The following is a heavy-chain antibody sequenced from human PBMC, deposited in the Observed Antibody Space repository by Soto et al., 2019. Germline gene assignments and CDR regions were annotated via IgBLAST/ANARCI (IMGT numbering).Heavy chain of an antibody. J-gene: IGHJ4*02. V-gene: IGHV3-23*01. Sequence: PXRSLRLSCAASVFTFSTYDMSCVRHSPGKGLEWVSIISGSGTNSDYTDSVKGRFTISRDNSKNTLYLQMNSLRAEDTAFYYCAKGTGILGLTNFDYWGQGTLGTVSS. D-gene: IGHD1-26*01. CDR2: ISGSGTNS. CDR3: AKGTGILGLTNFDY. CDR1: VFTFSTYD.